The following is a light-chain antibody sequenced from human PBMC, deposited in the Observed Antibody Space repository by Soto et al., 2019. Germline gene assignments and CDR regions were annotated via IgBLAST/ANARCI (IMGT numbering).Light chain of an antibody. V-gene: IGKV1-39*01. CDR1: QSISSY. J-gene: IGKJ2*01. CDR2: AAS. CDR3: QRSYSTPYT. Sequence: DIQMTQSPSSLSASVGDRVTITCRASQSISSYLNWYQQKPGKAPKLLIYAASRLQSGVPSRFSGSGSGTDFTLTISSLQAEDFATYCCQRSYSTPYTFGQGTKLEIK.